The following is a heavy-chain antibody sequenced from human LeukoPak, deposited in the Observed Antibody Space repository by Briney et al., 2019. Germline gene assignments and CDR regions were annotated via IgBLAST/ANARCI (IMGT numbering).Heavy chain of an antibody. Sequence: PSETLSLTCTVSGYSISSGYYWGWIRQPPGKGLEWIGSIYHSGSTYYNPSLKSRVTISVDTSKNQFSLKLSSVTAADTAVHYCAGIIVGATSYDYWGQGTLVTVSS. V-gene: IGHV4-38-2*02. CDR2: IYHSGST. J-gene: IGHJ4*02. D-gene: IGHD1-26*01. CDR1: GYSISSGYY. CDR3: AGIIVGATSYDY.